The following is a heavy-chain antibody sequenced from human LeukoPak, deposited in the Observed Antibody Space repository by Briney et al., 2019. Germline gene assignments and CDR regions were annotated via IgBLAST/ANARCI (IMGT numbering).Heavy chain of an antibody. Sequence: ASVKVSCKASGYTFSNYAVLWVRQAPGQRLEWMGWINAGNGNTKYSQEFQGRVTITRDTSASTAYMELSSLRSEDMAVYYCARELPSPNDHHYFDYWGQGTLVTVSS. D-gene: IGHD1-1*01. V-gene: IGHV1-3*03. CDR3: ARELPSPNDHHYFDY. J-gene: IGHJ4*02. CDR2: INAGNGNT. CDR1: GYTFSNYA.